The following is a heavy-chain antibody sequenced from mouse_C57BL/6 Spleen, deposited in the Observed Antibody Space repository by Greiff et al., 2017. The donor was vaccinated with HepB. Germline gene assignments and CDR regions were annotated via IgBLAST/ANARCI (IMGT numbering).Heavy chain of an antibody. J-gene: IGHJ3*01. Sequence: DVKLQESGPGLVKPSQSLSLTCSVTGYSITSGYYWNWIRQFPGNKLEWMGYISYDGSNNYNPSLKNRISITRDTSKNQFFLKLNSVTTEDTATYYCAREQDWGQGTLVTVSA. CDR1: GYSITSGYY. V-gene: IGHV3-6*01. CDR2: ISYDGSN. CDR3: AREQD.